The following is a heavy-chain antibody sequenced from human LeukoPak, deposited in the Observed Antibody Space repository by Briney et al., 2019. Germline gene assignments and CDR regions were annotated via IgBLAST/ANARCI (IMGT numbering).Heavy chain of an antibody. CDR3: ARPSKEPLLLWFREEYYFDY. J-gene: IGHJ4*02. D-gene: IGHD3-10*01. CDR1: GGSFSGYY. V-gene: IGHV4-34*01. Sequence: PSETLSLTCAVYGGSFSGYYWSWIRQPPGKGLEWIGEINHSGSTNYNPSLKSRVTISVDTSKNQFSLKLSSVTAADTAVYYCARPSKEPLLLWFREEYYFDYWGQGTLVTVSS. CDR2: INHSGST.